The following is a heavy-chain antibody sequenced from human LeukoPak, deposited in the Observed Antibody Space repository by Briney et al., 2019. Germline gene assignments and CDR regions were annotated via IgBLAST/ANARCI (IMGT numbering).Heavy chain of an antibody. CDR1: GYTFTSYD. Sequence: ASVKVSCKASGYTFTSYDINWVRQATGQGLEWMGWMNPNSGNTGYAQKFQGRVTMTRNTSISTAHMELSSLRSEDTAVYYCARGRIQLWSRDRFDPWGQGTLVTVSS. D-gene: IGHD5-18*01. CDR2: MNPNSGNT. J-gene: IGHJ5*02. V-gene: IGHV1-8*01. CDR3: ARGRIQLWSRDRFDP.